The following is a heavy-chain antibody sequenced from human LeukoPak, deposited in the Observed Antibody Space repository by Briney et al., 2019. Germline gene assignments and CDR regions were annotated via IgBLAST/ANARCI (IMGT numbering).Heavy chain of an antibody. Sequence: SETLSLTCTVSGGSISSYYWSWIRQPPGKGLEWIGYIYYSGSTNYNPSLKSRVTISVDTSKNQFSLKLSSVTAADTAVYYCAKTYYYGSGSEVSWFDPWGQGTLVTVSS. J-gene: IGHJ5*02. V-gene: IGHV4-59*01. D-gene: IGHD3-10*01. CDR1: GGSISSYY. CDR2: IYYSGST. CDR3: AKTYYYGSGSEVSWFDP.